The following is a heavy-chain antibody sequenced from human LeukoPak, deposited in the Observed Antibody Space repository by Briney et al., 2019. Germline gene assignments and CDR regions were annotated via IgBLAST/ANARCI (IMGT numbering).Heavy chain of an antibody. CDR1: GGSINSNIYY. V-gene: IGHV4-39*07. Sequence: SETLSLTCTVSGGSINSNIYYWDWIRQPPGKGLEWIGSFYYSGNTYYNPSLKSRVTISVGTSKNQFSLKLSSVSAADTAVYYCARLPLRGRAYSRTFQHWGQGTLVTVSS. CDR2: FYYSGNT. CDR3: ARLPLRGRAYSRTFQH. D-gene: IGHD4-11*01. J-gene: IGHJ1*01.